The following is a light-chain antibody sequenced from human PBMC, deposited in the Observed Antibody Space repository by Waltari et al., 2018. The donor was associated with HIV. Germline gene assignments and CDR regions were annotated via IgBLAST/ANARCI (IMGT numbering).Light chain of an antibody. Sequence: QLVLTQSPSASAPLGASVKLTCTLSSGHSSYAIPRHQQQPEKGPRYLMKLNSDGSHSKGDGIPDRFSGSSSGAERYLTISSLQSEDEADYYCQTWGTGIVVFGGGTKLTVL. CDR2: LNSDGSH. CDR1: SGHSSYA. V-gene: IGLV4-69*01. J-gene: IGLJ2*01. CDR3: QTWGTGIVV.